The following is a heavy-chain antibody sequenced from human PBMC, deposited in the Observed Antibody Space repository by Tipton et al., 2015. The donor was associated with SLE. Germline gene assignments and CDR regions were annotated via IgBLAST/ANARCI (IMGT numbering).Heavy chain of an antibody. CDR1: GDSISSSAYY. J-gene: IGHJ4*02. V-gene: IGHV4-39*01. CDR3: GTVPYILY. CDR2: LYNSGT. Sequence: TLSLTCIVSGDSISSSAYYWGWIRQPPGKGLEWIGSLYNSGTYYNPSLKSRVSISGDTSKNQFALRLSSVTAADTAVYYCGTVPYILYWGQGTLVTVSS. D-gene: IGHD4-17*01.